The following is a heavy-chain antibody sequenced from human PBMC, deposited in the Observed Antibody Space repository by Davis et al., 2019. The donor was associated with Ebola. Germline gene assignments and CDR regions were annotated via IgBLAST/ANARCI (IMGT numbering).Heavy chain of an antibody. V-gene: IGHV1-18*01. CDR3: ARDVRGITGPSEY. Sequence: ASVQVSCKASAGTFSSYAISWVRQAPGQGLEWMGWISTYNGNTNYAQKVQGRITMTTDTSTSTAYMELRSLRSDDTARYYCARDVRGITGPSEYWGQGTLVTVSS. CDR2: ISTYNGNT. J-gene: IGHJ4*02. CDR1: AGTFSSYA. D-gene: IGHD1-1*01.